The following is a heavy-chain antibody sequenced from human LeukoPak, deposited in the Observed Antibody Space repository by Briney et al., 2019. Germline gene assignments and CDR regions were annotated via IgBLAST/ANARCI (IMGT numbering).Heavy chain of an antibody. Sequence: GGSLRLSCAASGFTFSSYWMSWVRQAPGKGLEWVASIKQDGSEKYYVDSVKGRFTISRDNAKNSLYLQMNSLRAEDTAVYYCARGSPDYYYYYGMDVWGQGTTVTVSS. J-gene: IGHJ6*02. V-gene: IGHV3-7*01. CDR2: IKQDGSEK. CDR3: ARGSPDYYYYYGMDV. CDR1: GFTFSSYW.